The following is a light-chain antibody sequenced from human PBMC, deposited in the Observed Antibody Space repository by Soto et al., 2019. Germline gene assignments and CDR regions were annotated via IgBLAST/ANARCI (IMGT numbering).Light chain of an antibody. CDR3: SSYTNSSTVV. V-gene: IGLV2-14*03. CDR1: SSDVGGYNS. Sequence: QSALTQVASVSGYPGQSITISCTGTSSDVGGYNSVSWYHQHPGKAPKLMIYNVDYRPSGVSNRFSGSKSGNTASLPISGLRGEDEANGYCSSYTNSSTVVFGAGTELTVL. J-gene: IGLJ2*01. CDR2: NVD.